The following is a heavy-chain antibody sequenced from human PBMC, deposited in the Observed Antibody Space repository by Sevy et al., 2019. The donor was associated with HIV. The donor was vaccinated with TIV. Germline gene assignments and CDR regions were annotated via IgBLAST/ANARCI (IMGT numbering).Heavy chain of an antibody. V-gene: IGHV3-15*01. CDR3: TAGVGTSDFDY. CDR2: IKSKIDGATR. Sequence: GGSLRLSCEASGFTFNNACMSWVRQAPGKGLEWVGRIKSKIDGATRDFAAPVKGRFAISRDDSKNTLYLQMNSLKTEDTAVYYCTAGVGTSDFDYWGRGVLVTVSS. D-gene: IGHD1-26*01. CDR1: GFTFNNAC. J-gene: IGHJ4*02.